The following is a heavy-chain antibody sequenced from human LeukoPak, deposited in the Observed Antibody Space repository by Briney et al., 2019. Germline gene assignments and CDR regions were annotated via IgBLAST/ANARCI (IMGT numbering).Heavy chain of an antibody. CDR3: ARDIDNVVVPAAMGSWFDP. Sequence: SVKVSCKASGGTFSSYTISWVRQAPGQGLEWMGRIIPILGIANYAQKFQGRVTITADKSTSTAYMELSSLRSEDTAVYYCARDIDNVVVPAAMGSWFDPWGQGTLVTVSS. J-gene: IGHJ5*02. V-gene: IGHV1-69*04. CDR1: GGTFSSYT. CDR2: IIPILGIA. D-gene: IGHD2-2*01.